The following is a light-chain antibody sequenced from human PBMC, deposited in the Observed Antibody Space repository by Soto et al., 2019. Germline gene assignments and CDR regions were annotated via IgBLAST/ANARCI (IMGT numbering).Light chain of an antibody. CDR1: SSDVGGYNY. V-gene: IGLV2-11*01. CDR3: CSYAGSYTYV. Sequence: QSALTQPRSVSGSPGQSVTISCTGSSSDVGGYNYVSWYQQQPGKAPKLLIYDVSKRPSGVPDRFSGSKSGNTASLTISGLQAEDEGDYYCCSYAGSYTYVFGTGTKLTVL. CDR2: DVS. J-gene: IGLJ1*01.